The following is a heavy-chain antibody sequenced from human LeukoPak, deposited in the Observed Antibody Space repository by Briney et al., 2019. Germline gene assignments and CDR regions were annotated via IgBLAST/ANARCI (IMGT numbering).Heavy chain of an antibody. CDR2: INPNSGGT. J-gene: IGHJ4*02. V-gene: IGHV1-2*02. Sequence: ASVKVSCKASGYTFTGYYMHWVRQAPGQGLEWMGWINPNSGGTNYARKFQGRVTMTRDTSISTAYMELSRLRSDDTAVYYCARDQYYYDSSGTLDYWGQGTLVTVSS. D-gene: IGHD3-22*01. CDR3: ARDQYYYDSSGTLDY. CDR1: GYTFTGYY.